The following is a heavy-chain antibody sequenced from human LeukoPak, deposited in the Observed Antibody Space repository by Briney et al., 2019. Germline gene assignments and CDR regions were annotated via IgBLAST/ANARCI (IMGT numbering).Heavy chain of an antibody. J-gene: IGHJ4*02. Sequence: PGGSLRLSCAASGFTFSGYAMAWVRQTPGKGLEWVSAITGSGDATYYTDSVKGRFTISRDNSKNTLYLQMNSLRAEDTAVYYCAKDRRIAAAYLFDYWGQGTLVSVSS. CDR2: ITGSGDAT. CDR3: AKDRRIAAAYLFDY. V-gene: IGHV3-23*01. D-gene: IGHD6-13*01. CDR1: GFTFSGYA.